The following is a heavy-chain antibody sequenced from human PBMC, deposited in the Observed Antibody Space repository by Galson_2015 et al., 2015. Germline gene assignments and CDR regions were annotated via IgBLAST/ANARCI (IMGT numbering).Heavy chain of an antibody. CDR2: ISGSGGGT. CDR1: GFTFSSYA. V-gene: IGHV3-23*01. D-gene: IGHD3-10*01. Sequence: SLRLSCAASGFTFSSYAMSWLRQAPGKGLEWVSAISGSGGGTYYADSVKGRFTISRDNSKNTLYLQMSSLRAEDMAVYYCANSGSGSGLYYYYMDVWGKGTTVTVSS. CDR3: ANSGSGSGLYYYYMDV. J-gene: IGHJ6*03.